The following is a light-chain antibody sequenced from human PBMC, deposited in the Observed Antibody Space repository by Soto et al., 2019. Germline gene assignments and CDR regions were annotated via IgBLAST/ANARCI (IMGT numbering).Light chain of an antibody. Sequence: QSVLTQPPSVSGAPGQRVTISCTGSTSNIGAGYDVHWCQQLPGTAPKLLIFGNSNRPSGVPDRFSGSKSDTSASLAITGLQAADEADYYCQSYDSSLSVVVFGGGTKLTVL. CDR3: QSYDSSLSVVV. CDR1: TSNIGAGYD. J-gene: IGLJ2*01. V-gene: IGLV1-40*01. CDR2: GNS.